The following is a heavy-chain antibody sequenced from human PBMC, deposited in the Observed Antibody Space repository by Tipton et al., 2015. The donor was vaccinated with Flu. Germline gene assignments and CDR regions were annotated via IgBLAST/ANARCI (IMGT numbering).Heavy chain of an antibody. J-gene: IGHJ5*02. V-gene: IGHV3-53*04. CDR3: ARVGGTYYDCLTGYLSYSWFDP. D-gene: IGHD3-9*01. CDR2: IYSGGTT. Sequence: SLRLSCAASGFTVSSNHMSWVRQAPGKGLEWVSLIYSGGTTYYADSVKGRFTISRHSSENTLFLQMNSLRPEDTAVYYCARVGGTYYDCLTGYLSYSWFDPWGRGTLVAVS. CDR1: GFTVSSNH.